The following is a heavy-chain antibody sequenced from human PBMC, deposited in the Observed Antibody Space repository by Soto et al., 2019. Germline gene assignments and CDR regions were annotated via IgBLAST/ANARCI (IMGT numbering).Heavy chain of an antibody. D-gene: IGHD1-26*01. CDR2: IWYDGSLK. CDR3: ARWDLDW. CDR1: GFTFSHHG. V-gene: IGHV3-33*01. Sequence: QVQLVESGGGVVQPGKSLRLSCAASGFTFSHHGIHWVRQAPGKGLEWVAVIWYDGSLKYYADSVQGRFIDSRDNSKNTVYLQMNSLRVDETAVYYCARWDLDWWGQGTLVNVSS. J-gene: IGHJ4*02.